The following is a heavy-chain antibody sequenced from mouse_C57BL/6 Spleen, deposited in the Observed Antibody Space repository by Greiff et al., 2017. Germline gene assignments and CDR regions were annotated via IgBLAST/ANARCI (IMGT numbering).Heavy chain of an antibody. D-gene: IGHD1-1*01. V-gene: IGHV5-4*01. CDR2: ISDGGSYT. CDR1: GFTFSSYA. CDR3: ARDKDYGSSYNYAMDY. J-gene: IGHJ4*01. Sequence: EVQGVESGGGLVKPGGSLKLSCAASGFTFSSYAMSWVRQTPEKRLEWVATISDGGSYTYYPATVKGRFTISRDNAKNHLYLQMSHLKSEDTAMYYCARDKDYGSSYNYAMDYWGQGTSVTVSS.